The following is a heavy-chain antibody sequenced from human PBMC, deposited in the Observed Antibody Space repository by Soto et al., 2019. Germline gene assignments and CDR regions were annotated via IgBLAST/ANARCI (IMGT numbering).Heavy chain of an antibody. Sequence: QVQLVQSGAEVKKPGASVKVSCKASGYTFTNYGLNWVRQAPGPGLEWMGWISAYNGNTNYAQKLQGRVTMTTDTSTSTAYMERRSLRSDDTAGYYCARALRFADYFDFWGQGTLVTVSS. CDR2: ISAYNGNT. D-gene: IGHD3-10*01. CDR1: GYTFTNYG. V-gene: IGHV1-18*01. J-gene: IGHJ4*02. CDR3: ARALRFADYFDF.